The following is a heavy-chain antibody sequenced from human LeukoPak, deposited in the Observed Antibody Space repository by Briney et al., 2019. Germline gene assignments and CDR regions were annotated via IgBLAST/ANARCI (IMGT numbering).Heavy chain of an antibody. CDR1: GFTFSSYW. V-gene: IGHV3-7*01. CDR2: IKQDGSEK. D-gene: IGHD6-13*01. CDR3: ARGRNWAAAGVLRWFDP. Sequence: AGGSLRLSCAASGFTFSSYWMSWVRRAPGKGLEWVANIKQDGSEKYYVDSVKGRFTISRDNAKNSLYLQMNSLRAEDTAVYYCARGRNWAAAGVLRWFDPWGQGTLVTVSS. J-gene: IGHJ5*02.